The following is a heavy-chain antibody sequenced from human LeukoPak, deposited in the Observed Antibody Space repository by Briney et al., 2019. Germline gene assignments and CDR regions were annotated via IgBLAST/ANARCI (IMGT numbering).Heavy chain of an antibody. CDR3: ARAPGDSIVGAPGAFDI. CDR2: IIPIFGTA. CDR1: GGTFSSYA. D-gene: IGHD1-26*01. Sequence: EASVKVSCKASGGTFSSYAISWVRQAPGQGLEWMGRIIPIFGTANYAQKFQGRVTITADESTSTAYMELSSLRSEDTAVYYCARAPGDSIVGAPGAFDIWGQGTMVTVSS. V-gene: IGHV1-69*13. J-gene: IGHJ3*02.